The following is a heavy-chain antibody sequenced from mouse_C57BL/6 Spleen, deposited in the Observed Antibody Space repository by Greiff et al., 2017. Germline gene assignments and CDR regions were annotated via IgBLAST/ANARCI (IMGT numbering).Heavy chain of an antibody. V-gene: IGHV2-5*01. J-gene: IGHJ4*01. CDR3: AKNAVVESSYAMDY. CDR2: IWRGGST. CDR1: GFSLTSYG. Sequence: VQLVESGPGLVQPSQSLSITCTVSGFSLTSYGVHWVRQSPGKGLEWLGVIWRGGSTDYNAAFMSRLSITKDNSKSQVFFKMNSLQADDTAIYYCAKNAVVESSYAMDYWGQGTSVTVSS. D-gene: IGHD1-1*01.